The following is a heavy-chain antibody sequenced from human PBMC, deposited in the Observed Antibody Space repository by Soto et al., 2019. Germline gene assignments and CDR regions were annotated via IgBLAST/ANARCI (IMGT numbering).Heavy chain of an antibody. CDR3: AIDLDGSGSYYTDY. CDR2: ISAYNGNT. CDR1: GYMFVTYG. V-gene: IGHV1-18*01. D-gene: IGHD3-10*01. J-gene: IGHJ4*02. Sequence: QVQLVQSGAEVKKPGASVKVSCKASGYMFVTYGINWVRQAPGQGLEWMGWISAYNGNTKYAQNLQCRVTMTTHASTSTAYMEMTSLRSDDTAVYYSAIDLDGSGSYYTDYWGPGSLVSVSS.